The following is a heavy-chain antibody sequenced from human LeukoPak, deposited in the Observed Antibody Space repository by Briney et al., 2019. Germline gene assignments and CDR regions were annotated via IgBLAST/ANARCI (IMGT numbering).Heavy chain of an antibody. J-gene: IGHJ4*02. CDR1: GFNFTNYV. CDR2: IGSDGSDK. Sequence: GGSLRLSCAAPGFNFTNYVMHWVRQAPGKGLEWVSFIGSDGSDKHYADSVKGRFTISRDNSKNTLYLQMNSLRHEDTAMFYCAKDLSSGGGYDWGQGTLVTVSS. V-gene: IGHV3-30*02. D-gene: IGHD3-16*01. CDR3: AKDLSSGGGYD.